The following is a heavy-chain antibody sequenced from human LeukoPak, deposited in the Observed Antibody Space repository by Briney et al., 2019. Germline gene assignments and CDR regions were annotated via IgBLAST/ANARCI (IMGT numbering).Heavy chain of an antibody. D-gene: IGHD3-22*01. J-gene: IGHJ3*02. Sequence: SVKVSCKASGYTFTGYYMHWVRQAPGQGLEWMGGIIPIFGTANYAQKFQGRVTITADKSTSTAYMELSSLRSEDTAVYYCARVPDYYDSSGYYFLAAFDIWGQGTMVTVSS. V-gene: IGHV1-69*06. CDR3: ARVPDYYDSSGYYFLAAFDI. CDR1: GYTFTGYY. CDR2: IIPIFGTA.